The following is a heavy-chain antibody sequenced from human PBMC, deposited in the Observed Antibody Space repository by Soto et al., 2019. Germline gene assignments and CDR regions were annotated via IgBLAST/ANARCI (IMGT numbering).Heavy chain of an antibody. D-gene: IGHD3-9*01. J-gene: IGHJ4*02. CDR3: ARSPTYYDILTGYVFDY. CDR2: ISAYNGNT. Sequence: ASVKVSCKASGYTFTNYDINWVRQAPGQGLEWMGWISAYNGNTNYAQKLQGRVTMTTDTSTSTAYMELRSLRSDDTAVYYCARSPTYYDILTGYVFDYWGQGTLVTVSS. V-gene: IGHV1-18*01. CDR1: GYTFTNYD.